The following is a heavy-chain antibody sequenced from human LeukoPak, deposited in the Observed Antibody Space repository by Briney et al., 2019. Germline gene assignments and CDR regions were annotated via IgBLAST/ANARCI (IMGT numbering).Heavy chain of an antibody. D-gene: IGHD3-3*01. Sequence: GASVKVSCKASGYTFTGYYMHWVRQAPGQGLEWMGWINPNSGGTNYAQKFQGRVTMTRDTSISTAYMELSRLRSDDTAVYYCARGGKSPQRFLEWFTYYYYGMDVWGQGTTVTVSS. CDR1: GYTFTGYY. V-gene: IGHV1-2*02. CDR2: INPNSGGT. CDR3: ARGGKSPQRFLEWFTYYYYGMDV. J-gene: IGHJ6*02.